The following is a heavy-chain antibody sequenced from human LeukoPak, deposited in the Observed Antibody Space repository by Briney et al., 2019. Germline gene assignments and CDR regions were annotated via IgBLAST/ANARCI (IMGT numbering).Heavy chain of an antibody. CDR3: AREEYDRGYYYGMDV. CDR2: IYYSGST. J-gene: IGHJ6*02. V-gene: IGHV4-59*01. CDR1: GGSISSYH. Sequence: PSETLSLTCTVSGGSISSYHWSWIRQPPGKGLEWIGYIYYSGSTNYNHSLKSRVTISVDTSKNQFSLKLSSVTAADTAVYYCAREEYDRGYYYGMDVWGQGTTVTVSS. D-gene: IGHD3-9*01.